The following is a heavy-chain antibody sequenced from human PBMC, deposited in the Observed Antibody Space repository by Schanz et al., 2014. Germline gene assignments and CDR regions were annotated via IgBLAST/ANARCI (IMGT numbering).Heavy chain of an antibody. CDR1: GFSFGNYG. CDR3: AKGRFGELSAFDI. D-gene: IGHD3-10*01. CDR2: LSEGGGGT. Sequence: EVQLLESGGGLVQPGGSLRLSCEASGFSFGNYGMSWVRQAPGKGLEWVSALSEGGGGTHYADSVRGRFTISSDSSKNTLYLQMNSLRAEDTAVYYCAKGRFGELSAFDIWGQGTMVTVSS. J-gene: IGHJ3*02. V-gene: IGHV3-23*01.